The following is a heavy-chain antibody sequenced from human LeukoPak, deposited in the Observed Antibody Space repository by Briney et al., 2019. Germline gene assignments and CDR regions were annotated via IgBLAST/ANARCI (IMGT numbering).Heavy chain of an antibody. CDR1: GFTFSSYA. CDR3: AKCIVATNYYYYYMDV. J-gene: IGHJ6*03. D-gene: IGHD5-12*01. Sequence: PGGSLRLSCAASGFTFSSYAMTWVRQAPGKGLEWVSAISGSGGSTYYADSVKGRFTISRDNSKNTLYLKMNSLRAEDTAVYYCAKCIVATNYYYYYMDVWGKGTTVTVSS. CDR2: ISGSGGST. V-gene: IGHV3-23*01.